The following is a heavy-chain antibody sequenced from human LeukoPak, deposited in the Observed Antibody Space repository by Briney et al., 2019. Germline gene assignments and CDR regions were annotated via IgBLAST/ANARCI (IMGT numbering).Heavy chain of an antibody. CDR2: ISGNGDTT. Sequence: GGSLRLSCAASGFTFSSYAMCWVRQAPGKGLEWVSAISGNGDTTYFADSVKGRFTISRDISKNMLYLQMNSLSAADTAVYFCAKEVDGSGSYYVDYWGQGTLVTVSS. V-gene: IGHV3-23*01. D-gene: IGHD3-10*01. CDR1: GFTFSSYA. CDR3: AKEVDGSGSYYVDY. J-gene: IGHJ4*02.